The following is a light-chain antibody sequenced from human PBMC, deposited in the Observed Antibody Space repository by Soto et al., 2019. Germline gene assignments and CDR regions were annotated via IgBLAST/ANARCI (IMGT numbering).Light chain of an antibody. Sequence: ETVMTQSPATLSVSPGEGATLSCRASQSVSSNLVWYQHRPGQAPRLLIYGASNRATGIPARFSGSGSGTEFTLTISSLQSEDYAVYYCQQYNNLPRTFGGGTKVDIK. CDR1: QSVSSN. CDR2: GAS. J-gene: IGKJ4*01. V-gene: IGKV3-15*01. CDR3: QQYNNLPRT.